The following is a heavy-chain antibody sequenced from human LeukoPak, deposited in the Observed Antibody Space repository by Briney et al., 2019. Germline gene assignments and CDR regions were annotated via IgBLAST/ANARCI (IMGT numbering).Heavy chain of an antibody. Sequence: QSGGSLRLSCAASGFTFSSYAMSWVRQAPGKGLEWVSAISGSGGSTYYADSVKGRFTISRDNSKNTLYLQMNSLRAEDTAVYYCAKARAGSMYSSSWSLDYWGQGTLVTVSS. CDR1: GFTFSSYA. CDR3: AKARAGSMYSSSWSLDY. J-gene: IGHJ4*02. CDR2: ISGSGGST. D-gene: IGHD6-13*01. V-gene: IGHV3-23*01.